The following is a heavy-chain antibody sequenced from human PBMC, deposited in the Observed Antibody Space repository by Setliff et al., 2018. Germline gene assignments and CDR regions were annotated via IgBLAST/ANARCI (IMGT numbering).Heavy chain of an antibody. CDR1: GGTFSSYA. CDR2: IIPIFGTA. CDR3: AKSMTTVTTGGNEAFDI. J-gene: IGHJ3*02. D-gene: IGHD4-17*01. Sequence: GASVKVSCKASGGTFSSYAISWVRQAPGQGLEWMGGIIPIFGTANSAQKFQGRVTITAGESATTAYMELSSLRAEDTAVYYCAKSMTTVTTGGNEAFDIWGQGTMVTVSS. V-gene: IGHV1-69*13.